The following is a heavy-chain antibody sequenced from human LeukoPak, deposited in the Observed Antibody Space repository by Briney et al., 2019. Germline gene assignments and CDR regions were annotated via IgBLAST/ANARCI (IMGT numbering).Heavy chain of an antibody. Sequence: PGGSLRLSCAASGFTFSDYGMSWVRQAPGKGLEWVSTIGGRGGSTYYADSVKGRFTISRDNSKNTLYLRMNSLRAEDTAVYYCARDPIQLWSFDYWGQGTLVTVSS. CDR1: GFTFSDYG. CDR3: ARDPIQLWSFDY. D-gene: IGHD5-18*01. V-gene: IGHV3-23*01. CDR2: IGGRGGST. J-gene: IGHJ4*02.